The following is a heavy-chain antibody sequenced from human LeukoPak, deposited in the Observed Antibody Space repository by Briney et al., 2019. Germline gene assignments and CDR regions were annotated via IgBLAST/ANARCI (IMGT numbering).Heavy chain of an antibody. CDR1: GYSFTSYW. D-gene: IGHD5-24*01. CDR3: ARRAYNYEFFDD. V-gene: IGHV5-51*01. Sequence: GESLKISCKGSGYSFTSYWIGWVRQMPGKGLEWMGIFYPGDSDTRYSPSFQGQVTISADKSISTAYLQWSSLRASDSAIYYCARRAYNYEFFDDWGQGTLVTVSS. J-gene: IGHJ4*02. CDR2: FYPGDSDT.